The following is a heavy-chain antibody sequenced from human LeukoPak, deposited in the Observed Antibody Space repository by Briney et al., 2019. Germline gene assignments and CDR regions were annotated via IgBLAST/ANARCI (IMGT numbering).Heavy chain of an antibody. D-gene: IGHD3-3*02. Sequence: SGPTLVKPTQTLTLTCTFSGFSLDNNGAGVGWIRQPPGKALEWLGFLYWDDDTRYRPSLNTRLSITKGTSKNQVVLSLTNVAPLDTATYHCGLRFRLRTIFYNFFDYGGRGILVTV. V-gene: IGHV2-5*02. CDR3: GLRFRLRTIFYNFFDY. CDR1: GFSLDNNGAG. J-gene: IGHJ4*02. CDR2: LYWDDDT.